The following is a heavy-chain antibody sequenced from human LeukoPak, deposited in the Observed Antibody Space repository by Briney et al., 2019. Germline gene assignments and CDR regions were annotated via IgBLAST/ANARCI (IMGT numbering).Heavy chain of an antibody. CDR3: ARDGRLLWFGELLSR. J-gene: IGHJ4*02. CDR2: IRQDGGDQ. D-gene: IGHD3-10*01. Sequence: PGGSPRLSCVASGFTFSSYWMTWVRQAPGKGLEWVANIRQDGGDQYYVDSVKGRFTISRDNAKNSLYLQMNSLRAEDTAVYYCARDGRLLWFGELLSRWGQGTLVTVSS. V-gene: IGHV3-7*01. CDR1: GFTFSSYW.